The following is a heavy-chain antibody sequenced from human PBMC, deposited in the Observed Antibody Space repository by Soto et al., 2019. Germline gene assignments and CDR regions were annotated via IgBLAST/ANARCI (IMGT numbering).Heavy chain of an antibody. CDR3: AKAYQQWLLGFGAFDI. CDR1: GFTFDDYA. V-gene: IGHV3-9*01. J-gene: IGHJ3*02. Sequence: GGSLRLSCAASGFTFDDYAMHWVRQAPGKGLEWVSGISWNSGSIGYADSVKGRFTISRDNAKNSLYLQMNSLRAEDTALYYCAKAYQQWLLGFGAFDIWGQGTMVTVSS. D-gene: IGHD6-19*01. CDR2: ISWNSGSI.